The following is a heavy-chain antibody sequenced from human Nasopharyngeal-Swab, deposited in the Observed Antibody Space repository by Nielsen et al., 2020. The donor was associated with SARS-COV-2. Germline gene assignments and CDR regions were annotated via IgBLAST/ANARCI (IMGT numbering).Heavy chain of an antibody. CDR2: IDPSDSYT. J-gene: IGHJ5*02. D-gene: IGHD1-7*01. CDR3: ARGETGTTISWFDP. Sequence: PREGLEWMGRIDPSDSYTNYSPSFQGHVTISADKSISTAYLQWSSLKASDTAMYYCARGETGTTISWFDPWGQGTLVTVSS. V-gene: IGHV5-10-1*01.